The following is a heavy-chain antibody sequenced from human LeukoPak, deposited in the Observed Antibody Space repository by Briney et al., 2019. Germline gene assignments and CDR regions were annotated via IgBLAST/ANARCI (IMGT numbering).Heavy chain of an antibody. CDR3: ARDSHSGFQ. D-gene: IGHD3-10*01. CDR2: IDNRGST. J-gene: IGHJ4*02. Sequence: SGTLSVTCTGSDGSFNLYFWHWIRQPPGKGRDWIGEIDNRGSTQYNPSLRSRLTISVDKSRNQFSLELTSVTAADTAVYFCARDSHSGFQGGQGTLVTVPS. V-gene: IGHV4-34*01. CDR1: DGSFNLYF.